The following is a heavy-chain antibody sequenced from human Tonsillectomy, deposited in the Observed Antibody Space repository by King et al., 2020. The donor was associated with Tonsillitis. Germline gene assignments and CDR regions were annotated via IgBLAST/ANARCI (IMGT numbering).Heavy chain of an antibody. CDR1: GFTFSSFA. J-gene: IGHJ4*02. CDR3: AKDLPDGSGWYRDFFDY. D-gene: IGHD6-19*01. CDR2: ISGTGGDT. V-gene: IGHV3-23*04. Sequence: DVQLVESGGDLVQPGGSLRLSCAASGFTFSSFAMSWVRQAPGKGLEGVSTISGTGGDTYYAASVKGRFTISRDNSKNTRSLQMNSRRAEDTAVYYCAKDLPDGSGWYRDFFDYWGQGTLVTVSS.